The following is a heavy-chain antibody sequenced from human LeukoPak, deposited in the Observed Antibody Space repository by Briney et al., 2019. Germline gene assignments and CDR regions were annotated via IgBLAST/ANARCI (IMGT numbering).Heavy chain of an antibody. CDR2: ISGSGGST. D-gene: IGHD3-22*01. V-gene: IGHV3-23*01. CDR3: AKDYYDSSGYSN. CDR1: GFSFSTYE. J-gene: IGHJ4*02. Sequence: PGGSLRLSCAASGFSFSTYEMNWVRQAPGKGLEWVSAISGSGGSTYYADSVKGRFTISRDNSKNTLYLQMNSLRAEDTAVYYCAKDYYDSSGYSNWGQGTLVTVSS.